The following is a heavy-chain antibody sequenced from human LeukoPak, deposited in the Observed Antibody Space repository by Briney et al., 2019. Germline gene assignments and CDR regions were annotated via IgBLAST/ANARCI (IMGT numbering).Heavy chain of an antibody. V-gene: IGHV3-48*01. CDR3: ARFAAGGSYYYYMDV. CDR2: VGTSSTTI. D-gene: IGHD6-25*01. CDR1: GFTFSSYT. Sequence: GGSLRLSCAASGFTFSSYTMNWVRQPPGKGLEWVSNVGTSSTTIYYAASVKGRFTISRDNAKNSLYLQINSLRADDTALYYCARFAAGGSYYYYMDVWGKRTTVTVPS. J-gene: IGHJ6*03.